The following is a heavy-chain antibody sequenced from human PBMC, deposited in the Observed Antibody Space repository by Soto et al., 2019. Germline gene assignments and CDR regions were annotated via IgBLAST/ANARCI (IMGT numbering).Heavy chain of an antibody. CDR2: MNPNTCDT. D-gene: IGHD5-12*01. Sequence: QVQLVQSGAEVKKPGASVTVSCKASGYTFISYDINWVRQATGQGLEWMGWMNPNTCDTGYAQKFQGRVTMTRNTAMNPSNLELSSLSSDDKAVYFCARGDGYIVDYWGQGTLVTVSS. J-gene: IGHJ4*02. CDR1: GYTFISYD. CDR3: ARGDGYIVDY. V-gene: IGHV1-8*01.